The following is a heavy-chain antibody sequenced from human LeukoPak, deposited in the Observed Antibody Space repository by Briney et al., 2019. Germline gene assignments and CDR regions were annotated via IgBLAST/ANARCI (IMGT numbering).Heavy chain of an antibody. D-gene: IGHD3-9*01. CDR3: AREPSPTYYDILTGYYSSNRGAFDI. CDR2: IYHSGST. V-gene: IGHV4-38-2*02. J-gene: IGHJ3*02. Sequence: SETLSLTCTVSGYSISSGYYWGWIRQPPGKGLEWIGSIYHSGSTYYNPSLKSRVTISVDTSKNQFSLKLSSVTAADTAVYYCAREPSPTYYDILTGYYSSNRGAFDIWGQGTMVTVSS. CDR1: GYSISSGYY.